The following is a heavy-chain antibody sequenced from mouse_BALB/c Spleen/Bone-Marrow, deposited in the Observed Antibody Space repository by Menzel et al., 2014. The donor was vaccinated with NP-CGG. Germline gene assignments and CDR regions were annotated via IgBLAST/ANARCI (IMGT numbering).Heavy chain of an antibody. CDR2: ISSGGST. CDR1: GFTFSSYA. Sequence: EAKLVESGGGLVKPGGSLKLSCAASGFTFSSYATSWVRQTPEKRLEWVASISSGGSTYYPDSVKGRFTISRDNARNILYLQMSSLRSEDTAMYYCARARFYYGKLVDYWGQGTSVTVSS. J-gene: IGHJ4*01. CDR3: ARARFYYGKLVDY. V-gene: IGHV5-6-5*01. D-gene: IGHD1-1*01.